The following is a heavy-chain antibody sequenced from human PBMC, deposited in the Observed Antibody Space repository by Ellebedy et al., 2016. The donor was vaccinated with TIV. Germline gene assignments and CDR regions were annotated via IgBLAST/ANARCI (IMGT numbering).Heavy chain of an antibody. CDR1: GGSISSSSYY. CDR3: ARQGYRGYSYGATYTPFDY. CDR2: IYYSGST. Sequence: MPSETLSLTCTVSGGSISSSSYYWGWIRQPPGKGLEWIGNIYYSGSTYYNPSLKRRITISVDTSNNQFSLKLSSVTAADTAVYYCARQGYRGYSYGATYTPFDYWGQGTLVTVSS. V-gene: IGHV4-39*01. D-gene: IGHD5-18*01. J-gene: IGHJ4*02.